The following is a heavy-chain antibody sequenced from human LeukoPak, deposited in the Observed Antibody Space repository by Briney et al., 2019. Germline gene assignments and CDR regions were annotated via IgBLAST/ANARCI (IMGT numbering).Heavy chain of an antibody. CDR3: ARGSGDSNSYFGQYRLEVDFAY. CDR1: GYTFTSYA. Sequence: ASVKVSCTASGYTFTSYAMHWVRQAPGQRLEWMGWINAGNGNTKYSQEFQGRVTITRDTSASTAYMELTSLRSEDTAVYYCARGSGDSNSYFGQYRLEVDFAYWGQGTLVTVSS. CDR2: INAGNGNT. J-gene: IGHJ4*02. D-gene: IGHD3/OR15-3a*01. V-gene: IGHV1-3*03.